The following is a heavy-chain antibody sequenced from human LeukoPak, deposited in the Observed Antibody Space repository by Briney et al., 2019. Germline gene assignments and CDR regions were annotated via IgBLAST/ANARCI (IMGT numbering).Heavy chain of an antibody. D-gene: IGHD3-9*01. CDR1: GSTISSGDHY. V-gene: IGHV4-30-4*08. Sequence: PSETLSLTCTVSGSTISSGDHYWSRVRQSPGMGLEWIVYICYTGNTYDNPSIEGRLTTSVDTSKTLVPLRLTSVTAAHTAVYFCARVNYNVVTGYYKVPDQWGQGTLVTVSS. CDR3: ARVNYNVVTGYYKVPDQ. CDR2: ICYTGNT. J-gene: IGHJ4*02.